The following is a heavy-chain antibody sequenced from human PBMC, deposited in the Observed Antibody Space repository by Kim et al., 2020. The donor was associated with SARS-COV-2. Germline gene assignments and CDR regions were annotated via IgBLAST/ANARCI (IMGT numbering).Heavy chain of an antibody. J-gene: IGHJ4*02. CDR1: GGTFSSYA. Sequence: SVKVSCKASGGTFSSYAISWVRQAPGQGLEWMGRIIPILGIANYAQKFQGRVTITADKSTSTAYMELSSLRSEDTAVYYCARERALRWNPFDYWGQGTLVTVSS. CDR3: ARERALRWNPFDY. D-gene: IGHD1-1*01. CDR2: IIPILGIA. V-gene: IGHV1-69*04.